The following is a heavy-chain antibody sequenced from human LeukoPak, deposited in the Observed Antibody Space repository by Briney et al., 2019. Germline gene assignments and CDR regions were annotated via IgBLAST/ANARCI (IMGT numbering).Heavy chain of an antibody. CDR2: ISSSSSYI. CDR3: AAGNHFSAALDY. J-gene: IGHJ4*02. D-gene: IGHD6-25*01. Sequence: PGGSLRLSCAASGFTFSSYSMNWVRQAPGKGLEWVSSISSSSSYIYYADSVKGRFTISRDNAKNSLYLQMNSLRAEDTAVYYCAAGNHFSAALDYWGQGTLVTVSS. V-gene: IGHV3-21*01. CDR1: GFTFSSYS.